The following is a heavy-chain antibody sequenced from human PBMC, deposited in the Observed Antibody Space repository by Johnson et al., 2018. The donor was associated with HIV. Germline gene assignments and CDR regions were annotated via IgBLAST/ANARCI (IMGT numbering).Heavy chain of an antibody. Sequence: LVESGGGVVQPGRSLRLSCAASGFTFSSYAMHWVRQAPGKGLEWVSGISWNSGSIGYADSVKGRFTISRDNAKNSLYLQMNSLRAEDTALYYCARDRGSSSLDAFDIWGQGTMVTVSS. V-gene: IGHV3-9*01. CDR3: ARDRGSSSLDAFDI. D-gene: IGHD6-6*01. CDR2: ISWNSGSI. J-gene: IGHJ3*02. CDR1: GFTFSSYA.